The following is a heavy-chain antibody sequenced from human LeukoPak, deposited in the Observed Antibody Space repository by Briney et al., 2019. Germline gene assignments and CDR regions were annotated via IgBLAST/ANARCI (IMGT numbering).Heavy chain of an antibody. Sequence: GGSLRLSCAASGFTFSSYAMSWVRQAPGKGLEWVSAISGSGGSTYYADSVKGRFTISRDNAKNSLYLQMNSLRAEDTAVYYCARDGEGYYDSSPYWYFDLWGRGTLVTVSS. J-gene: IGHJ2*01. CDR1: GFTFSSYA. V-gene: IGHV3-23*01. D-gene: IGHD3-22*01. CDR3: ARDGEGYYDSSPYWYFDL. CDR2: ISGSGGST.